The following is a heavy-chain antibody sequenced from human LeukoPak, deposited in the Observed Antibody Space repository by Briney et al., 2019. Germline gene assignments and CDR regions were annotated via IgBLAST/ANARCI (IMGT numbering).Heavy chain of an antibody. CDR1: GFTVSSNY. CDR2: IYSGGST. D-gene: IGHD3-10*02. J-gene: IGHJ6*04. Sequence: GGSLRLSCAASGFTVSSNYMSWVRQAPGKGLEWVSVIYSGGSTYYADSVKGRLTISRDNSKNTLYLQMNSLRAEDTAVYYCAELGITMIGGVWGKGTTVTISS. V-gene: IGHV3-66*01. CDR3: AELGITMIGGV.